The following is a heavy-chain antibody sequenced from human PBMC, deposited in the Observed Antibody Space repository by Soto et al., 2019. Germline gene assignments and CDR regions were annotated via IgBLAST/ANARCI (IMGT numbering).Heavy chain of an antibody. CDR2: IYYSGST. CDR3: ARDRPRRKRSHYFDY. Sequence: SETLSLTCTVSGGSISSGGYYWSWIRQHPGKGLEWIGYIYYSGSTYYNPSLKSRVTISVDTSKNQFSLKLSSVTAADTAVYYCARDRPRRKRSHYFDYWGQGTLVTVSS. D-gene: IGHD6-6*01. CDR1: GGSISSGGYY. J-gene: IGHJ4*02. V-gene: IGHV4-31*03.